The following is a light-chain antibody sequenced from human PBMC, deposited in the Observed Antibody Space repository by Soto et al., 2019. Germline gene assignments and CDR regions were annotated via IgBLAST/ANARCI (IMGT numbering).Light chain of an antibody. J-gene: IGLJ2*01. CDR3: CSYAGSSTFVV. V-gene: IGLV2-23*01. Sequence: QSVLTQPASVSGSPGQSITIYCTATRSDVGSHNLVSWYQQHPGKAPKFIIYEGSERPSGVSNRFSGSQSGNTASLTISGLQHEDEADYYCCSYAGSSTFVVFGGGTKLTVL. CDR1: RSDVGSHNL. CDR2: EGS.